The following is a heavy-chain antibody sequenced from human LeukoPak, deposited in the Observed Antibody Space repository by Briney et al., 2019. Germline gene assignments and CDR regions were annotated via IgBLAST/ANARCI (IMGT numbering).Heavy chain of an antibody. CDR3: ARDMYTVPTVWGPPNY. J-gene: IGHJ4*02. D-gene: IGHD4-17*01. Sequence: GGSLRLSCAVSGFTFSSYAISWVRQAPGKGLEWVSVISGNGGTSYYTNSVKGRFTISRDNSRNTLYLQMNSLIADDTAIYYCARDMYTVPTVWGPPNYWGQGALVTVSS. V-gene: IGHV3-23*01. CDR1: GFTFSSYA. CDR2: ISGNGGTS.